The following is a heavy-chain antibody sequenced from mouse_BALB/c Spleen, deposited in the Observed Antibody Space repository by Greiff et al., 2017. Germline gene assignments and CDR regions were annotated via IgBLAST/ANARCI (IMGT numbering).Heavy chain of an antibody. D-gene: IGHD1-1*01. CDR1: GYTFTSYV. CDR2: INPYNDGT. V-gene: IGHV1-14*01. J-gene: IGHJ2*01. CDR3: ARCITTVVAEGFDY. Sequence: EVKLVESGPELVKPGASVKMSCKASGYTFTSYVMHWVKQKPGQGLEWIGYINPYNDGTKYNEKFKGKATLTSDKSSSTAYMELSSLTSEDSAVYYCARCITTVVAEGFDYWGQGTTLTVSS.